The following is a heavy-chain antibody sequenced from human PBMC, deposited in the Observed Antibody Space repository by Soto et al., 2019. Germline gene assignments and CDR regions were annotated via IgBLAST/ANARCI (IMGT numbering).Heavy chain of an antibody. J-gene: IGHJ4*02. CDR1: GFTFSGYA. CDR3: ARARTRQQLVSWLDY. CDR2: ISYDGSNK. Sequence: GGSLRLSCAASGFTFSGYAMHWVRQAPGKGLEWVAVISYDGSNKYYADSVKGRFTISRDNSKNTLYLQMNSLRAGDTAVYYCARARTRQQLVSWLDYWGQGTLVTVSS. D-gene: IGHD6-13*01. V-gene: IGHV3-30-3*01.